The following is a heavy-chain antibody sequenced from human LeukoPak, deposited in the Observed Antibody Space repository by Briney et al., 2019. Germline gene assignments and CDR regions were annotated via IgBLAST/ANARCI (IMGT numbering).Heavy chain of an antibody. CDR1: GYTFTNYD. CDR3: ARIGGQRRGYMSDAFDI. V-gene: IGHV1-18*01. J-gene: IGHJ3*02. Sequence: ASVKVSCKASGYTFTNYDINWVRQATGQGLEWMGWMNPNSGTTNYAQKLQGRVTMTTDTSTSTAYMELRSLRSDDTAVYYCARIGGQRRGYMSDAFDIWGQGTMVTVSS. D-gene: IGHD6-13*01. CDR2: MNPNSGTT.